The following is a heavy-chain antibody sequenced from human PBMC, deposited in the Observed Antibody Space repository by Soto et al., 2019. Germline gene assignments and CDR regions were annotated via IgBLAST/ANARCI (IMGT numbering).Heavy chain of an antibody. Sequence: SVKVSCKASGGTFSSYAISWVRQAPGQGLEWMGGIIPIFGTANYAQKFQGRVTITADKSTSTAYMELSSLRSEDTAVYYCATHPGWSGSGAFDYWGQGTLVTVSS. CDR3: ATHPGWSGSGAFDY. D-gene: IGHD3-3*01. CDR1: GGTFSSYA. V-gene: IGHV1-69*06. CDR2: IIPIFGTA. J-gene: IGHJ4*02.